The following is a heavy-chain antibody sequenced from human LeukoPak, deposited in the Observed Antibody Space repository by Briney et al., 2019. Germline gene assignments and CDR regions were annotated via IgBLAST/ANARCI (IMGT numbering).Heavy chain of an antibody. Sequence: GGSLRLSSAASGFTVSSNYMSWVRQAPGKGLEWVSVIYSGGSTYYADSVKGRFTISRDNSKNTLYLQMNILRAEDTAVYYCAKRYYDFWSGLIDYWGQGTLVTVSS. CDR2: IYSGGST. CDR1: GFTVSSNY. CDR3: AKRYYDFWSGLIDY. J-gene: IGHJ4*02. V-gene: IGHV3-53*01. D-gene: IGHD3-3*01.